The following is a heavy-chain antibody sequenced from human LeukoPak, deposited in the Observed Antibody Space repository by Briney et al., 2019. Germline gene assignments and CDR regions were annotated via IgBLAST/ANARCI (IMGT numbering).Heavy chain of an antibody. CDR2: INAGNGNT. D-gene: IGHD5-18*01. CDR1: GYTFTSYA. J-gene: IGHJ6*02. CDR3: ARAGYSYGGYYYYGMDV. Sequence: ASAKVSCKASGYTFTSYAMHWVRQAPGQRLEWMGWINAGNGNTRYSQKFQGRVTITRDTSASTAYMELSSLRSEDTAVYYCARAGYSYGGYYYYGMDVWGQGTTVTVSS. V-gene: IGHV1-3*01.